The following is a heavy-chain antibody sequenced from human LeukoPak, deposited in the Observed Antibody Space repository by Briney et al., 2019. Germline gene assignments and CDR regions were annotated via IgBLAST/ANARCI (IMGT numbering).Heavy chain of an antibody. J-gene: IGHJ3*02. D-gene: IGHD3-22*01. V-gene: IGHV3-48*04. CDR1: RFTFSNYN. CDR3: ARTYYDSSGYYHVPGSFDI. CDR2: ISISTTTT. Sequence: PGGSLRLSCAASRFTFSNYNMNWVRQAPGKGLEWVSYISISTTTTYYADSVKGRFTISRDNAKNSLYLQMNNLRAEDTAVYYCARTYYDSSGYYHVPGSFDIWGQGTMVTVSS.